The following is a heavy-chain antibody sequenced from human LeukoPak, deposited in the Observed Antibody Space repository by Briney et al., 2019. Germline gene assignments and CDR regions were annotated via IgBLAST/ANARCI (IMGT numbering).Heavy chain of an antibody. CDR2: INHSGST. V-gene: IGHV4-34*01. Sequence: PSETLSLTCAVYGGSFSGYYWSWIRQPPGKGPEWIGEINHSGSTNYNPSLKSRVTISVDTSKNQFSLKLSSVTAADTAVYYCARGFSSGWYLYYFDYWGQGTLVTVSS. D-gene: IGHD6-19*01. CDR3: ARGFSSGWYLYYFDY. J-gene: IGHJ4*02. CDR1: GGSFSGYY.